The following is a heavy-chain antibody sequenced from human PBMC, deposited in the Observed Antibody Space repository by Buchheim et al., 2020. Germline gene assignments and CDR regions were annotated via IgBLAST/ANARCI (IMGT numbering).Heavy chain of an antibody. V-gene: IGHV1-46*01. Sequence: QVQLVQSGAEVKKPGASVKVSCKASGYTFTSYYMHWVRQAPGQGLEWMGIINPSGGSTSYAQKFQGRVTMTRDTSTSTVYMELSSLRSEDTAVYYCQVADYGSGSYYPSFDYWGQGTL. CDR2: INPSGGST. CDR1: GYTFTSYY. CDR3: QVADYGSGSYYPSFDY. J-gene: IGHJ4*02. D-gene: IGHD3-10*01.